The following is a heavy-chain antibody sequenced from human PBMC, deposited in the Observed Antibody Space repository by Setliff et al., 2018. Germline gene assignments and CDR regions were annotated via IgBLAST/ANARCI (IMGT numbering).Heavy chain of an antibody. J-gene: IGHJ4*02. D-gene: IGHD3-10*01. CDR2: ININNFNT. CDR1: GYTFTNFG. V-gene: IGHV1-18*01. CDR3: ARRDGSIIYREFFDY. Sequence: ASVKVSCKASGYTFTNFGITWVRQAPGQGPEWMGWININNFNTKYAQKLQDRVTMTTDTSTSTAYMDLRSLRSDDTATYYCARRDGSIIYREFFDYWGQGALVTVSS.